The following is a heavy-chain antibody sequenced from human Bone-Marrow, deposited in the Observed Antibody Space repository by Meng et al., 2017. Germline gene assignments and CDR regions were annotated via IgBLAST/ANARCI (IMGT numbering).Heavy chain of an antibody. Sequence: PQSLSPTRAVSAGSISNDNWWSWVRQPPGKGLEWIGEIYHSGDTYYNPSLKSRVAMSVDKSKNQFSLKLNSVTAADTAVFYCAACTKRYDNTDAFDIWGQGTMVTVSS. V-gene: IGHV4-4*03. CDR2: IYHSGDT. CDR3: AACTKRYDNTDAFDI. D-gene: IGHD1-1*01. CDR1: AGSISNDNW. J-gene: IGHJ3*02.